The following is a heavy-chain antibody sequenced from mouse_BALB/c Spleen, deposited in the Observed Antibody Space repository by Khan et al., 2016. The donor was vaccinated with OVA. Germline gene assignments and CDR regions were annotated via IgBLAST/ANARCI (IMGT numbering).Heavy chain of an antibody. D-gene: IGHD4-1*01. CDR1: GFTFSTYS. V-gene: IGHV5-6*01. CDR2: ISSAGDDT. J-gene: IGHJ3*01. CDR3: ASHLTGSFAY. Sequence: EVELVESGGDLVRPGGSLKLSCSASGFTFSTYSMSWVRQTPDKRLEWVASISSAGDDTFYPDSVKGRVTISRDNARNTLYLQMSSLRSEDTAMYYCASHLTGSFAYWGQGTLVTVSA.